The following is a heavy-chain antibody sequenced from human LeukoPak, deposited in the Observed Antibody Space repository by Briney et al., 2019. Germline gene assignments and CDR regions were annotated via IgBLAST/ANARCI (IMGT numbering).Heavy chain of an antibody. J-gene: IGHJ4*02. CDR3: ARGNGDYRLGSVSADY. V-gene: IGHV3-23*01. Sequence: PGASLRLSCAASEFTFSSYAMSWVRQAPGKGLEWVSTITGSGATTYYADSVKGRFTISRDISKNTLYLYLQMNSLRAEDTAVYYCARGNGDYRLGSVSADYWGQGTLVTASS. CDR1: EFTFSSYA. D-gene: IGHD4-17*01. CDR2: ITGSGATT.